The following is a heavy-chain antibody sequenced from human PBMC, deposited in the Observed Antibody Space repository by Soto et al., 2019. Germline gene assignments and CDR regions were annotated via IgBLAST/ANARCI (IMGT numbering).Heavy chain of an antibody. CDR2: VFYTATT. D-gene: IGHD7-27*01. J-gene: IGHJ3*01. CDR3: VRDNWEVHLDV. V-gene: IGHV4-30-4*01. Sequence: QVQLQESGPGLVKPSQNLSLTCTVSGVSISSGDYYWTWIRQPPGKGLECIGYVFYTATTYYNPSLKSLVNISVDASKIQLSVRLTSVTAADTDVYYWVRDNWEVHLDVWGHGTVVTVSS. CDR1: GVSISSGDYY.